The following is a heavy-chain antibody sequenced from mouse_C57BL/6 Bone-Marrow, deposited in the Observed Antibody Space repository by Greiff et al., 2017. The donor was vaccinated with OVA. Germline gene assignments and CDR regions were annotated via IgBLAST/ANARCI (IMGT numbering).Heavy chain of an antibody. CDR2: IYPGSGNT. CDR1: GYTFTDYY. D-gene: IGHD1-1*01. CDR3: ARDYGPYYAMDY. V-gene: IGHV1-76*01. Sequence: VQLQESGAELVRPGASVKLSCKASGYTFTDYYINWVKQRPGQGLEWIARIYPGSGNTYYNEKFKGKATLTAEKSSSTAYMQLSSLTSEDSAVYFCARDYGPYYAMDYWGQGTSVTVSS. J-gene: IGHJ4*01.